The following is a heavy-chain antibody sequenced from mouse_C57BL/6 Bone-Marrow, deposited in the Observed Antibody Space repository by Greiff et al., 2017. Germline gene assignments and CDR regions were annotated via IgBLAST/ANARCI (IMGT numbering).Heavy chain of an antibody. V-gene: IGHV1-39*01. CDR2: INPNDGTT. D-gene: IGHD2-3*01. CDR3: ARGDDGYY. J-gene: IGHJ2*01. Sequence: EVQLQQSGPELVKPGASVKISCKASGYSFTDYTMNWVKQSHGQSLEWIGDINPNDGTTSYNQKFKGKATLTVDQSSSPAYMQLNSLTSENSSVXCCARGDDGYYWGPGNPLTVSS. CDR1: GYSFTDYT.